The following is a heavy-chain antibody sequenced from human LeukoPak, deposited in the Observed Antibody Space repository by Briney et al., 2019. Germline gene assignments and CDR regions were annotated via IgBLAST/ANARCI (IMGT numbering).Heavy chain of an antibody. Sequence: ASVKVSCKASGYTFTSYYMHWVRQAPGQGLEWMGVINPSGGSTSYAQKFQGRVTMTRDTSTSTVYMELSSLRSEDTAVYYCARDLWSGGDSDYWGQGTLVTVSS. CDR1: GYTFTSYY. D-gene: IGHD2-21*02. J-gene: IGHJ4*02. CDR3: ARDLWSGGDSDY. V-gene: IGHV1-46*01. CDR2: INPSGGST.